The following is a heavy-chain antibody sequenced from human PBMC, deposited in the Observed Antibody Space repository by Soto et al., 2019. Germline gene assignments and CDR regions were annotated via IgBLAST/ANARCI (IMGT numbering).Heavy chain of an antibody. Sequence: QVQLQESGPGLVKPSETLSLTCTVSGGSISSYYWSWIRQPAGKGLEWIGRIYTSGSDNYNPSLTGRVTMSVDTSKNQFCLKLSSVTAADTAVYYCAGAPRESSGWYYFAYWGQGTLVPVSS. CDR3: AGAPRESSGWYYFAY. D-gene: IGHD6-19*01. CDR1: GGSISSYY. V-gene: IGHV4-4*07. J-gene: IGHJ4*02. CDR2: IYTSGSD.